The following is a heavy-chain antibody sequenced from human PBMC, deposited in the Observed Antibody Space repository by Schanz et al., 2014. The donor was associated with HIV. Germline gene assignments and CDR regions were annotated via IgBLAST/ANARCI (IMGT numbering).Heavy chain of an antibody. V-gene: IGHV3-49*05. J-gene: IGHJ6*02. CDR1: GFTFSDYP. Sequence: EVQLVESGGGLVKPGRSLRLSCTASGFTFSDYPMSWFRQAPGKGLEWVGFIRSKAYGGTPEYAASVKGRFTISRDDSKSIAYLQVNSLRIEDTAVYYCTRVITSWFGEAHYAMDVWGQGTTVIVSS. D-gene: IGHD3-10*01. CDR3: TRVITSWFGEAHYAMDV. CDR2: IRSKAYGGTP.